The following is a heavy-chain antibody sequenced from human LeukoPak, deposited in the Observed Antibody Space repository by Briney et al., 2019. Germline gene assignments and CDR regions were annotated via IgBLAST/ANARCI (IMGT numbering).Heavy chain of an antibody. CDR2: IIPIFDTA. V-gene: IGHV1-69*06. CDR3: AMRGMATIYYYYYMDV. Sequence: SVKVSCKASGGTFSNYAISWVRQAPGQGLEWMGGIIPIFDTANYAQKFQGRVTITADKSPSTAYMELSSLRSEDTAVYYCAMRGMATIYYYYYMDVWGKGTTVTVSS. J-gene: IGHJ6*03. D-gene: IGHD5-24*01. CDR1: GGTFSNYA.